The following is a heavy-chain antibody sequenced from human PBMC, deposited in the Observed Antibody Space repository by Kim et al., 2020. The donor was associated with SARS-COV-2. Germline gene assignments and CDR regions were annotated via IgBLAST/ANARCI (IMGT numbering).Heavy chain of an antibody. D-gene: IGHD2-15*01. CDR2: T. V-gene: IGHV1-18*01. Sequence: TNYAQKLQGRGTMTTDTSTSTVYMGLRSLRSDDTAVFYCAREGGSGVFDTWGQGTLVTVSS. J-gene: IGHJ5*02. CDR3: AREGGSGVFDT.